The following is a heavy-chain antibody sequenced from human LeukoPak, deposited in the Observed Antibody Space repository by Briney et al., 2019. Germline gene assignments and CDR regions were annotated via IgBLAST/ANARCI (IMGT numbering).Heavy chain of an antibody. Sequence: ASVKVSCKASGYTFTGYYMHWVRQAPGQGLEWMGRINPNSGGTNYARKFQGRVPMTRDTSISTAYMELSRLRSDDTAVYYCARDMSPENSQIDYWGQGTLVTVSS. V-gene: IGHV1-2*06. CDR3: ARDMSPENSQIDY. J-gene: IGHJ4*02. CDR2: INPNSGGT. CDR1: GYTFTGYY. D-gene: IGHD3-10*02.